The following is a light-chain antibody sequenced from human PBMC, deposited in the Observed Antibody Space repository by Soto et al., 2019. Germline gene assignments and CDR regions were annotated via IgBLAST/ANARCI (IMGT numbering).Light chain of an antibody. CDR3: QQYGGSPPVT. CDR2: GAS. Sequence: EIVLTQSPGTQSLSPGERATLSCRASQSVSSTYLAWYQQKPGQAPRLLIYGASSRATGIPDRFSGSGSGTDFTLTINRLEPEDFAVYYCQQYGGSPPVTFGQGTKLEIE. CDR1: QSVSSTY. V-gene: IGKV3-20*01. J-gene: IGKJ2*01.